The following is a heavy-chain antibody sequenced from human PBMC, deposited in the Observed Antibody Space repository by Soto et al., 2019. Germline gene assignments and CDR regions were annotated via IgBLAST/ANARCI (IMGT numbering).Heavy chain of an antibody. J-gene: IGHJ4*02. Sequence: SETLSLTCTVSGGSISSGYSYWSWIRQPPGKGLEGIGYIYYSGSTNYNPSLKSRVTISVDTSKNQFSLKLSSVTAADTAVYYCARSDGRYWGQGTLVTAPQ. CDR2: IYYSGST. CDR3: ARSDGRY. CDR1: GGSISSGYSY. V-gene: IGHV4-61*01.